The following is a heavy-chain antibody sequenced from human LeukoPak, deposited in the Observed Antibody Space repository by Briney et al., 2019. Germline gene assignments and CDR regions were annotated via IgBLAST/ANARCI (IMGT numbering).Heavy chain of an antibody. CDR3: ARDQYYYDSSGYAAYYFDY. CDR1: GVSISSSNSY. D-gene: IGHD3-22*01. CDR2: IYYSGST. Sequence: SETLSLTCTVSGVSISSSNSYWGWIRQPPGKGLEWIGSIYYSGSTYYNPSLKSRVTISVDTSKNQFSLKLSSVTAADTAVYYCARDQYYYDSSGYAAYYFDYWGQGTLVTVSS. V-gene: IGHV4-39*07. J-gene: IGHJ4*02.